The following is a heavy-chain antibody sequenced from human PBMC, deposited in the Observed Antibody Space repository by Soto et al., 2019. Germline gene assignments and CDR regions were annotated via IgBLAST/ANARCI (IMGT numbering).Heavy chain of an antibody. Sequence: SETLSLTCTVSGGSISSGGYYWSWIRQHPGKGLEWIGYIYYSGSTYYNPSLKSRVTISVDTSKNQFSLKLSSVTAADTAVYYCARGMAVFDFWSGYSPRFYCYGMDVWGQGTTVTVSS. J-gene: IGHJ6*02. V-gene: IGHV4-31*03. CDR3: ARGMAVFDFWSGYSPRFYCYGMDV. CDR1: GGSISSGGYY. D-gene: IGHD3-3*01. CDR2: IYYSGST.